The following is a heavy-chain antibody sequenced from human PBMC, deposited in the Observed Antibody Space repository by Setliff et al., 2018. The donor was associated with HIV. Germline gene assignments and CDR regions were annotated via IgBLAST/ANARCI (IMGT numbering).Heavy chain of an antibody. J-gene: IGHJ4*02. D-gene: IGHD3-16*01. CDR2: ISGSGGST. Sequence: GGSLRLSCAASGFTFSSFAMSWVRQAPGKGLEWVSGISGSGGSTYYADSVKGRFTISRDNSKSTLYLQMNSLRAEDTAVYFCAKDDYVWGNPFDYWGQGTLVTVSS. V-gene: IGHV3-23*01. CDR3: AKDDYVWGNPFDY. CDR1: GFTFSSFA.